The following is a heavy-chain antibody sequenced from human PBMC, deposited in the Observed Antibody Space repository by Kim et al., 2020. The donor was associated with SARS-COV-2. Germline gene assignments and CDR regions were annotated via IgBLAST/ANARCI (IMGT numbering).Heavy chain of an antibody. Sequence: GESLKISCNGSGYSFTSYWIGWVRQMPGKGLEWMGIIYPGDSDTRYSPSFQGQVTISADKSISTAYLQWSSLKASDTAMYYCARPSSFVPAAIGAFDIWGQGTMVTVSS. CDR1: GYSFTSYW. J-gene: IGHJ3*02. CDR2: IYPGDSDT. CDR3: ARPSSFVPAAIGAFDI. D-gene: IGHD2-2*02. V-gene: IGHV5-51*01.